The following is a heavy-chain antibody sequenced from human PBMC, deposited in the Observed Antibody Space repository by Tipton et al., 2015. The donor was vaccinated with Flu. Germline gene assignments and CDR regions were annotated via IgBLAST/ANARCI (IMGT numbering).Heavy chain of an antibody. CDR2: IWYDRSNR. Sequence: SLRLSCAASGIIFSDHAMHWVRQAPGKGLEWVAVIWYDRSNRYYADSVKGRFTISRDNSKNMLYLQMNSLRAEDTAVYYCATVAAGGPLDAFDIWGQGTMVTISS. V-gene: IGHV3-33*01. D-gene: IGHD6-25*01. CDR3: ATVAAGGPLDAFDI. CDR1: GIIFSDHA. J-gene: IGHJ3*02.